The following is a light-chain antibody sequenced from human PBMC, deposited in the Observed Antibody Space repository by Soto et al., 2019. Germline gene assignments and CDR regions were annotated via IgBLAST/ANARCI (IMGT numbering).Light chain of an antibody. CDR3: QHYGNSPT. Sequence: EIVLTQSPGTLSLSPGDGATLSCRASQSVSSGYLAWYQQKPGQAPRLLIYGAYRRAAGIPDRFSGSGSGKDFPSSISRLGPEDFAVYWCQHYGNSPTFGQGTRVQIK. J-gene: IGKJ1*01. CDR2: GAY. V-gene: IGKV3-20*01. CDR1: QSVSSGY.